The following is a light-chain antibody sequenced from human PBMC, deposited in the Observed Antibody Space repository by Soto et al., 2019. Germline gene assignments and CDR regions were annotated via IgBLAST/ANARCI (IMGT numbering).Light chain of an antibody. CDR3: QQYNNLPFT. Sequence: VMTKSPATLSVSPGERATLSCRASQSVNSNLAWYQQKPGQAPRLLIYGASTRATGIPASFIGNGSGTEFTLTASSLQPEDFAVYYCQQYNNLPFTFGPGTKVDIK. CDR1: QSVNSN. V-gene: IGKV3-15*01. J-gene: IGKJ3*01. CDR2: GAS.